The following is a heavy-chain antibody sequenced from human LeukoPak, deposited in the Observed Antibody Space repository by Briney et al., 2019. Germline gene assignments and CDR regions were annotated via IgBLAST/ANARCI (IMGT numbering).Heavy chain of an antibody. D-gene: IGHD3-3*01. J-gene: IGHJ5*02. CDR2: INHSGST. CDR1: GGSFSGCY. V-gene: IGHV4-34*01. CDR3: ARGKYDFWSGYLGFYWFDP. Sequence: SETLSLTCAVYGGSFSGCYWSWIRQPPGKGLEWIGEINHSGSTNYNPSLKSRVTISVDTSKNQFSLKLSSVTAADTAVYYCARGKYDFWSGYLGFYWFDPWGQGTLVTVSS.